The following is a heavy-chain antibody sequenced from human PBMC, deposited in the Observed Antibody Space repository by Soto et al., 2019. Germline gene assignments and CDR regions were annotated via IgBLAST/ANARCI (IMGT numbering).Heavy chain of an antibody. CDR3: AHRVLRTVFGLVTTTAIYFDF. D-gene: IGHD3-3*01. J-gene: IGHJ4*02. V-gene: IGHV2-5*02. CDR1: GFSLTTSGVG. Sequence: KESGPTQVKPRQTLTLTCTFSGFSLTTSGVGVGWIRQSPGKAPEWLALIYWDDDKRYSPSLKSRLTITKDTSKNQVVLTMAHLDPADTATYYCAHRVLRTVFGLVTTTAIYFDFWGQGTPVAVSS. CDR2: IYWDDDK.